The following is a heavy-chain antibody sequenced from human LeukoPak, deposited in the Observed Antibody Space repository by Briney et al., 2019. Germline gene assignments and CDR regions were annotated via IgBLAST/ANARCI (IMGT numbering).Heavy chain of an antibody. CDR1: GGTFSSYT. J-gene: IGHJ6*02. CDR3: AKDPVQYQLPEYYYGMDV. V-gene: IGHV1-69*13. D-gene: IGHD2-2*01. Sequence: VASVKVSCKASGGTFSSYTISWVRQAPGQGLEWMGGIIPIFGTANYAQKFQGRVTITADESTSTAYMELSSLRAEDTAVYYCAKDPVQYQLPEYYYGMDVWGQGTTVTVSS. CDR2: IIPIFGTA.